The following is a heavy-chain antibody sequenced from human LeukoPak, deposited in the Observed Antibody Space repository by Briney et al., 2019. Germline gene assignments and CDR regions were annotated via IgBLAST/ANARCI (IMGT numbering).Heavy chain of an antibody. Sequence: PGGSLRLSCAGSGSTFSTHAMHWVRQTPGMGLEWVGVVSPDGTDKYYADSVKGRFTISRDNSRNTIYLQMNSLRSEDTAVYYCAGAIGYFDYCSQGALVTVSS. CDR2: VSPDGTDK. J-gene: IGHJ4*02. V-gene: IGHV3-30*03. D-gene: IGHD2-21*01. CDR1: GSTFSTHA. CDR3: AGAIGYFDY.